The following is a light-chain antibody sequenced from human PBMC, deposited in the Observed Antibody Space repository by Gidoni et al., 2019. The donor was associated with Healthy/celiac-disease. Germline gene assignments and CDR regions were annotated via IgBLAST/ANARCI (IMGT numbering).Light chain of an antibody. CDR3: QVWDSSSDHVV. V-gene: IGLV3-21*02. CDR1: TIGSKS. CDR2: DDS. Sequence: SYVLTQPPSVSVAPGQTARLTCGGTTIGSKSVNWYQQKPGQAPVLVVYDDSDRPPGIPERFSGSNSGNTATLTISRVEAGDEADYYCQVWDSSSDHVVFGGGTKLTVL. J-gene: IGLJ2*01.